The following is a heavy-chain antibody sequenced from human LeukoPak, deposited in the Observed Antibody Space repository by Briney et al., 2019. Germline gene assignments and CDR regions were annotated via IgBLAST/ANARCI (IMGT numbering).Heavy chain of an antibody. CDR1: GYTFTSYG. J-gene: IGHJ4*02. Sequence: ASVKVSCKASGYTFTSYGISWVRQAPGQGLEWMGWISAYNGDTNYAQKLQGRVTMTTDTSTSTAYMELRSLRSDDTAVYYCATGYCSSTNCRIDYWGQGTLVSVSS. D-gene: IGHD2-2*03. V-gene: IGHV1-18*01. CDR3: ATGYCSSTNCRIDY. CDR2: ISAYNGDT.